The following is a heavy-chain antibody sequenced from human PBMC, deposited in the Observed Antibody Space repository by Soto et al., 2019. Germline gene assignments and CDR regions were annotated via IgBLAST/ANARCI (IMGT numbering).Heavy chain of an antibody. D-gene: IGHD4-4*01. Sequence: QVQLVESGGGVVQPGRSLRLSCAASGFTFSSYAMHWVRQAPGEGLEWVAVISYAGSNKYYADSVKGRFTISRDNSKNTLYLQMNSLRAEDTAVYYCARPLWRDDYNWGYFDLWGRGTLVTVSS. V-gene: IGHV3-30-3*01. CDR1: GFTFSSYA. J-gene: IGHJ2*01. CDR3: ARPLWRDDYNWGYFDL. CDR2: ISYAGSNK.